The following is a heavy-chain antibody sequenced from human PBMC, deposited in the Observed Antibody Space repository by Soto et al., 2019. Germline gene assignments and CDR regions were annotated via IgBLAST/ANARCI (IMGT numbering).Heavy chain of an antibody. CDR2: IHNSGST. D-gene: IGHD6-19*01. J-gene: IGHJ4*02. Sequence: QVQLQESGPGLVKPSETLSLTCTVSGGSISTYYWSWIRQPPGKGLEWIGYIHNSGSTNYNPSLKSRATIPVDTPKNQFSLKLTSMTAADTAVYYCARRGGAVAGMFDYWGQGTLVTVSS. V-gene: IGHV4-59*08. CDR1: GGSISTYY. CDR3: ARRGGAVAGMFDY.